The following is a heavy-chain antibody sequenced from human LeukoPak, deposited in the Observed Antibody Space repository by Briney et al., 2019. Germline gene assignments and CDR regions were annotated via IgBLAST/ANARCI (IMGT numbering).Heavy chain of an antibody. CDR2: IIPIFGTA. J-gene: IGHJ6*03. D-gene: IGHD1-26*01. CDR1: GGTFSSYA. V-gene: IGHV1-69*13. CDR3: ARESVGATYYYYFYMDV. Sequence: VKVSCKASGGTFSSYAISWVRQAPGQGLEWMGRIIPIFGTANYAQKFQGRVTITTDESTSTAYMELSSLRSEDTAVYYCARESVGATYYYYFYMDVWGKGTTVTVSS.